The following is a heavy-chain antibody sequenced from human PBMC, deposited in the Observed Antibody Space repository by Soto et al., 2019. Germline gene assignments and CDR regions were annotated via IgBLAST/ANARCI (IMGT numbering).Heavy chain of an antibody. CDR3: ARLGEWLVNYYYYGMDV. D-gene: IGHD6-19*01. J-gene: IGHJ6*02. Sequence: SETLSLTCAVYGGSFSGYYWSWIRQPPGKGLEWIGEINHSGSTNYNPSLKSRVTISVDTSKNQFSLKLSSVAAADTAVYYCARLGEWLVNYYYYGMDVWGQGTTVTVSS. CDR1: GGSFSGYY. V-gene: IGHV4-34*01. CDR2: INHSGST.